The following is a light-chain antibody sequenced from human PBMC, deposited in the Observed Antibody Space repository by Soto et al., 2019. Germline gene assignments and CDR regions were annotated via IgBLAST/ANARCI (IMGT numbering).Light chain of an antibody. CDR1: QSISIY. CDR2: GAA. J-gene: IGKJ4*01. CDR3: QQSYTSLAPT. V-gene: IGKV1-39*01. Sequence: DIQLTQSPSSLSASVGDRVTITCRASQSISIYLNWYQHKPGRAPKLLIFGAATLHTGVPPRFSGRGSGTNFTLTITSLQPEDFATYYCQQSYTSLAPTFGGGTKVEI.